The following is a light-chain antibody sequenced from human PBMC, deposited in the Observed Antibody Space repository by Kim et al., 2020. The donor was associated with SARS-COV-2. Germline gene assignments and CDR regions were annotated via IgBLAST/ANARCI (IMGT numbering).Light chain of an antibody. CDR2: GAS. Sequence: EIVLTQSPGNLSLSPGERATLSCRSSQTVSRTFLGWYQQRPGQAPRLLIYGASNRATGIPDRFSCSGSGTDFTLTISRLEPEDSAVYYCQQCYNSPFTFGQGTKLEI. CDR1: QTVSRTF. V-gene: IGKV3-20*01. J-gene: IGKJ2*01. CDR3: QQCYNSPFT.